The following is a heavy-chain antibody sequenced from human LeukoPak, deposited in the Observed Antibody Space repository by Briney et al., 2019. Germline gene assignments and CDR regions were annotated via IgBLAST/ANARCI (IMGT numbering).Heavy chain of an antibody. CDR1: GGSISSSNW. V-gene: IGHV4-4*02. CDR2: IYHSGST. J-gene: IGHJ5*02. D-gene: IGHD3-22*01. CDR3: ATQSEKGYYYDSSGYGYNWFDP. Sequence: PSGTLSLTCAVSGGSISSSNWWSWVRQPPGKGLEWIGEIYHSGSTNYNPSLKSRVTISVDKSKNQFPLKLSSVTAADTAVYYCATQSEKGYYYDSSGYGYNWFDPWGQGTLVTVSP.